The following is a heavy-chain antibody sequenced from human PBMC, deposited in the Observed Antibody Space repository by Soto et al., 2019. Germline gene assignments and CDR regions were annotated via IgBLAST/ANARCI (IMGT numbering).Heavy chain of an antibody. CDR2: ISWNSGSI. D-gene: IGHD6-19*01. CDR1: GFTFDDYA. J-gene: IGHJ3*02. CDR3: ANQAVAQGAFDI. Sequence: EVQLLESGGGLVQPGRSLRLSCAASGFTFDDYAMHWVRQAPGKGLEWVSGISWNSGSIGYADSVKGRFTISRDNAKNSLYLQMNSLRAEATALYYCANQAVAQGAFDIWGQGTMVTVSS. V-gene: IGHV3-9*01.